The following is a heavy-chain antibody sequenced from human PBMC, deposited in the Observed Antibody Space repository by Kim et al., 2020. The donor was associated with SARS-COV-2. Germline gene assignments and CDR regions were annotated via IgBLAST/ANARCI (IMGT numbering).Heavy chain of an antibody. CDR2: IYYSGST. D-gene: IGHD3-22*01. CDR3: ARTYDSSGYRPLFDY. CDR1: GGSISSGGYY. J-gene: IGHJ4*02. V-gene: IGHV4-31*03. Sequence: SETLSLTCTVSGGSISSGGYYWSWIRQHPGKGLEWIGYIYYSGSTYYNPSLKSRVTISVDTSKNQFSLKLSSVTAADTAVYYCARTYDSSGYRPLFDYWGQGTLVTVSS.